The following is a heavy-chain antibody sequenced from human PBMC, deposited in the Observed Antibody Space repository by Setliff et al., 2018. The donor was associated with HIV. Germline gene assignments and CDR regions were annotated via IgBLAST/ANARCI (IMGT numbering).Heavy chain of an antibody. CDR1: GGTFSTYT. CDR2: IIPIFRTP. V-gene: IGHV1-69*13. CDR3: ARAARGGLQYGPTGHAFDI. D-gene: IGHD1-1*01. Sequence: SVKVSCKASGGTFSTYTISWVRQAPGQGLEWMGGIIPIFRTPKYAQKFQDRVTITADESTSTAYMELSSLRSEDTAVYYCARAARGGLQYGPTGHAFDIWGQGTMVTVSS. J-gene: IGHJ3*02.